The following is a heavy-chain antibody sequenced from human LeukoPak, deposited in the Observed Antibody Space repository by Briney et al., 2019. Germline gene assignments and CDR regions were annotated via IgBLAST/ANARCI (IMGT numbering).Heavy chain of an antibody. CDR2: SGSGGST. Sequence: GGSLRLSCAASGFTFSNCAMSWVRQAPGKGMEWVSTSGSGGSTYYAESVKGRFTISRDNSKNTLYLQMNSLRAEDTAVYYCAREPSSDAFDIWGQGTMVTVSS. J-gene: IGHJ3*02. D-gene: IGHD2-2*01. V-gene: IGHV3-23*01. CDR3: AREPSSDAFDI. CDR1: GFTFSNCA.